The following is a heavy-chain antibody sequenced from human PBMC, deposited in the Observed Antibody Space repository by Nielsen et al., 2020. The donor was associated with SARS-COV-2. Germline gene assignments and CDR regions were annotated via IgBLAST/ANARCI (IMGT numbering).Heavy chain of an antibody. Sequence: GGSLRLSCAASGFTFSSYWMHWVRQAPGKGLVWVSRINSDGSSTSYADSVKGRFTISRDNAKNTLYLQMNSLRAEDTAVYYCARDLAMVRGEGWFDPWGQGTLVTVSS. CDR1: GFTFSSYW. D-gene: IGHD3-10*01. CDR2: INSDGSST. CDR3: ARDLAMVRGEGWFDP. V-gene: IGHV3-74*01. J-gene: IGHJ5*02.